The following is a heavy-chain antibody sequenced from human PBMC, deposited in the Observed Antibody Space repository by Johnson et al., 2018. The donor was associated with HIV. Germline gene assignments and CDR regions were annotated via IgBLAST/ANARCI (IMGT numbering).Heavy chain of an antibody. CDR1: GFTFDDYG. CDR3: ARDMGHRQLARDAFDI. J-gene: IGHJ3*02. Sequence: MQLVESGGGVVRPGGSLRLSCAASGFTFDDYGMSWVRQAPGKGLAWVSGINWNGGSTGCADSVKGRFTISRDNSKNTLFLQMNSLRPEDTAVYYCARDMGHRQLARDAFDIWGQGTMVTVSS. D-gene: IGHD6-6*01. V-gene: IGHV3-20*04. CDR2: INWNGGST.